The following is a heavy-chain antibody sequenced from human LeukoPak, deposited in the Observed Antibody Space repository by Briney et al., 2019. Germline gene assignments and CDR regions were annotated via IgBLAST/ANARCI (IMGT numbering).Heavy chain of an antibody. CDR1: GFTFSDSY. CDR3: ARVSVTGTSELDY. CDR2: IDKSGGTT. Sequence: GGSLRLSCAASGFTFSDSYMTWIRQAPGKGLEWVAFIDKSGGTTYSADSVKGRFTISRDNAKNSLYLQMNSLRAEDTAVYYCARVSVTGTSELDYWGQGTLVSVSS. J-gene: IGHJ4*02. D-gene: IGHD1-1*01. V-gene: IGHV3-11*04.